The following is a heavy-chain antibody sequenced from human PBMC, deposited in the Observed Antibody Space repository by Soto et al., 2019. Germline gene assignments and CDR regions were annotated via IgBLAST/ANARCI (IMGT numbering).Heavy chain of an antibody. CDR2: INHSGST. CDR1: GGSFSGYY. CDR3: ARGASIVVVPAATDYYYYMDV. Sequence: SETLSLTCAVYGGSFSGYYWSWIRQPPGKGLEWIGEINHSGSTNYNPSLKSRVTISVDTSKNQFSLKLSSVTAADTAVYYCARGASIVVVPAATDYYYYMDVWGKGTTVTVSS. J-gene: IGHJ6*03. V-gene: IGHV4-34*01. D-gene: IGHD2-2*01.